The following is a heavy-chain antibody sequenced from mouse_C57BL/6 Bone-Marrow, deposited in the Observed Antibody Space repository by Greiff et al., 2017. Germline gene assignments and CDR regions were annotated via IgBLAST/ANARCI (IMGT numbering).Heavy chain of an antibody. V-gene: IGHV1-15*01. CDR2: IDPETGGT. Sequence: QVQLQQSGAELVRPGASVTLSCKASGYTFTDYEMHWVKQTPVHGLEWIGAIDPETGGTAYNQKFKGKAILTADKSSSTAYMELRRLTSEDSAVYYCTRWGDDGYYPWFAYWGQGTLVTVSA. D-gene: IGHD2-3*01. J-gene: IGHJ3*01. CDR1: GYTFTDYE. CDR3: TRWGDDGYYPWFAY.